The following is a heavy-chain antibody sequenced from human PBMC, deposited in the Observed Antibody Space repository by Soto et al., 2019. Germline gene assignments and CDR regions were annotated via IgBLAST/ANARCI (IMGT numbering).Heavy chain of an antibody. V-gene: IGHV5-10-1*01. CDR3: ARVTTYYFSGSDF. CDR2: IDPSDSYT. D-gene: IGHD3-10*01. CDR1: GFKFTSYW. J-gene: IGHJ4*02. Sequence: PGESLKISCKVSGFKFTSYWIAWVRQTPGRGLEWMGRIDPSDSYTNYSPSFQGHVTMSADKSSNIAYLQWDSLKASDSAMYYCARVTTYYFSGSDFWGQGTLVTVS.